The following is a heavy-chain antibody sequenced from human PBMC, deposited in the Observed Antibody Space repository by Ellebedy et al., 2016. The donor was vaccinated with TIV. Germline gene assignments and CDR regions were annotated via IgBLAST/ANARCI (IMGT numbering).Heavy chain of an antibody. V-gene: IGHV3-74*03. CDR1: GFTFSSRG. CDR2: INRDGSST. D-gene: IGHD1-26*01. J-gene: IGHJ3*01. CDR3: ERGGTASFDL. Sequence: HTGGSLRLSCAASGFTFSSRGMFWVRQAPGKGLVWLSHINRDGSSTTYADSVKGRFTISSDNAKNTLYLQMNSLRAEDTAVFYCERGGTASFDLWGQGTMVSVSS.